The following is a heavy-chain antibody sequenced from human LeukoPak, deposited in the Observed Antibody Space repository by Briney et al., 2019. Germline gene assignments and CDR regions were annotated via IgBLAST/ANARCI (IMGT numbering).Heavy chain of an antibody. CDR2: VSYSGST. CDR3: ARGRIPTKYQLQYAYFEN. D-gene: IGHD2-2*01. CDR1: GDSISNYF. J-gene: IGHJ4*02. Sequence: SETLSLTCIVSGDSISNYFWSWIRQSPGKGLEWIGLVSYSGSTNYNPSLKSRVTISVDTSKTQFSLKLTSVTAADTAIYYCARGRIPTKYQLQYAYFENWGQGVLVTVSS. V-gene: IGHV4-59*01.